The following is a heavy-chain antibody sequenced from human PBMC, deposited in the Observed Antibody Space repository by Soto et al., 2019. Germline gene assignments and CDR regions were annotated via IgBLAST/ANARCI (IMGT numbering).Heavy chain of an antibody. Sequence: ASVKVSCKASGYTFTGYYMHWVRQAPGQGLEWMGWINPNSGGTNYAQKFQGRVTMTRDTSISTAYMELSRLRSDDTAVYYCARAGSDTADIFGVVITPHWFDPWGQGTLVTVYS. J-gene: IGHJ5*02. CDR1: GYTFTGYY. CDR2: INPNSGGT. V-gene: IGHV1-2*02. CDR3: ARAGSDTADIFGVVITPHWFDP. D-gene: IGHD3-3*02.